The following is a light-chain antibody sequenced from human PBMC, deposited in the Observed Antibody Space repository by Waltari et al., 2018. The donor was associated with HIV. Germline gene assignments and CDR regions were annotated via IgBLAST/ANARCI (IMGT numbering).Light chain of an antibody. V-gene: IGLV7-46*01. Sequence: QAVVPQAPSLTVSPGVTVTLTCGSNTGAVTSGHYPYCFLQNPGQAPRTLIYDTSNKHSWTPARFSGSLLGGKAALTLSGAQPEDEAEYYCLLSYSDTRGGVFGGGTKLTVL. CDR3: LLSYSDTRGGV. J-gene: IGLJ3*02. CDR1: TGAVTSGHY. CDR2: DTS.